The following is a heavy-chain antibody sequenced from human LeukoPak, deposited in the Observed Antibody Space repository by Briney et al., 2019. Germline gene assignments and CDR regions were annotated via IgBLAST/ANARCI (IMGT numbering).Heavy chain of an antibody. CDR1: GFTFSSYG. D-gene: IGHD3-10*01. J-gene: IGHJ4*02. V-gene: IGHV3-23*01. Sequence: GGSLRLSCAASGFTFSSYGMHWVRQAPGKGLEWVSAISGSGGSTYYADSVKGRFTISRDNSKNTLYLQMNSLRAEDTAVYYCANVYYGSGSYFDYWGQGTLVTVSS. CDR3: ANVYYGSGSYFDY. CDR2: ISGSGGST.